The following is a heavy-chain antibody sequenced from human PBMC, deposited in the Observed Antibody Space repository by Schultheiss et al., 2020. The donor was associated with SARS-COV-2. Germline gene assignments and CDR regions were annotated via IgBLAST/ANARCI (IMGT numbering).Heavy chain of an antibody. CDR2: ISSNGGST. CDR1: GFTFSSYA. J-gene: IGHJ4*02. CDR3: VRAFRGSYLSD. Sequence: GGSLRLSCSASGFTFSSYAMHWVRQAPGKGLEYVSAISSNGGSTYYADSVKGRFTISRDNSNNTLYLQMNSLSGEDTALYHCVRAFRGSYLSDWGQGTLVTVSS. V-gene: IGHV3-64*04. D-gene: IGHD1-26*01.